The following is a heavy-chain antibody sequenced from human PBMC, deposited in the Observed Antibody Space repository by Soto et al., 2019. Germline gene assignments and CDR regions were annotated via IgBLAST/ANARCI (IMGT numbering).Heavy chain of an antibody. V-gene: IGHV1-3*01. CDR2: INAGNGNT. Sequence: QVQLAQSGAEVKKPGASVKVSCKVSGNTFTRFAMHWVRQAPGQRLEWMGWINAGNGNTRYSHKFQGRVTMTRDTAASTVDRDRRSLISEDTAVDYCARDLYSGSYFDYCGQGTLVTLAS. CDR3: ARDLYSGSYFDY. CDR1: GNTFTRFA. D-gene: IGHD1-26*01. J-gene: IGHJ4*02.